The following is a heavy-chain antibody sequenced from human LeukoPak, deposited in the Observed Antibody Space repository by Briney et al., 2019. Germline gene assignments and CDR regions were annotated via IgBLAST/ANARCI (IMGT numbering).Heavy chain of an antibody. J-gene: IGHJ5*02. CDR3: AKGRGEGYYGLT. CDR2: ISSSSSYT. Sequence: PGGSLRLSCAASGFTFSKAWMSWVRQAPGKGLEWVSYISSSSSYTNYADSVKGRFTISRDNAKNSLYLQMNSLRAEDTAVYYCAKGRGEGYYGLTWGQGTLVTVSS. CDR1: GFTFSKAW. V-gene: IGHV3-11*06. D-gene: IGHD3-10*01.